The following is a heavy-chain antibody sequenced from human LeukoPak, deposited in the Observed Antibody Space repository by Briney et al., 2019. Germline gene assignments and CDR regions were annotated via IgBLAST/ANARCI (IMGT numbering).Heavy chain of an antibody. CDR2: ISSRSDII. CDR3: ARWQGDY. Sequence: GRSLRLSCAASGFTLSSYSMNWVRQAPGKGLEWISYISSRSDIIYYADSVKGRFTISRDNAKNSLYLQLNSARDEDTAVYYCARWQGDYWGQGTLVTVSS. J-gene: IGHJ4*02. V-gene: IGHV3-48*02. CDR1: GFTLSSYS.